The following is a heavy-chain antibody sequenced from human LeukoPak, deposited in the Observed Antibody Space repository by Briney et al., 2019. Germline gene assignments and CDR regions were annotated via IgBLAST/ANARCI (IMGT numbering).Heavy chain of an antibody. D-gene: IGHD6-13*01. V-gene: IGHV1-18*01. CDR1: GYTFTKYA. CDR3: ARVGRRIAAAGHFDY. Sequence: ASVTVSCKASGYTFTKYAISWVRQAPGQGLEWMGWISVYNGNTNYAEKLQGRVTMTTDTSTSTAYMELRSLRSDDTAVYYCARVGRRIAAAGHFDYWGQGTLVTVSS. J-gene: IGHJ4*02. CDR2: ISVYNGNT.